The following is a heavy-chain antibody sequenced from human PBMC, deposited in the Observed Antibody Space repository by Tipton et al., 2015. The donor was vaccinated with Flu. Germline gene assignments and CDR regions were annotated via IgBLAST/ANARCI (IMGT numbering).Heavy chain of an antibody. CDR3: ARESAARSNYDYYGMGV. V-gene: IGHV4-59*01. J-gene: IGHJ6*02. D-gene: IGHD6-6*01. Sequence: TLSLTCTVSGGSISSYYWSWIRQPPGKGLEWIGYIYYSGSTNYNPSLKSRVTISVDTSKNQFSLKLSSVTAADTAVYYCARESAARSNYDYYGMGVWGQGTTVTVSS. CDR1: GGSISSYY. CDR2: IYYSGST.